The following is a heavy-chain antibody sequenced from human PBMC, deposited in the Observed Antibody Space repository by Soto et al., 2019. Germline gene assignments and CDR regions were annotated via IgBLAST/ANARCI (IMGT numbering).Heavy chain of an antibody. CDR1: GGSISSGGYY. J-gene: IGHJ3*02. Sequence: SETLSLTCTVSGGSISSGGYYWSWIRQHPGKGLEWIGYIYYSGSTYYNPSLKSRVTISVDTSKNQFSLKLSSVTAADTAVYYCARINQDAFDIWGQGTMVTVSS. CDR3: ARINQDAFDI. D-gene: IGHD2-2*01. V-gene: IGHV4-31*03. CDR2: IYYSGST.